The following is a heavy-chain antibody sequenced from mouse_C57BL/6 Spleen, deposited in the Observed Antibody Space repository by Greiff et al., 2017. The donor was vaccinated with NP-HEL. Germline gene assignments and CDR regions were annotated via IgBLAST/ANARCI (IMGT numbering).Heavy chain of an antibody. CDR1: GFSLTSYG. V-gene: IGHV2-2*01. Sequence: VQLQQSGPGLVQPSQSLSITCTVSGFSLTSYGVHWVRQSPGKGLEWLGVIWSGGSTDYNAAFISRLSISKDNSKSQVFFKMNSLQADDTAIYYCAGYYSNSFWYFDVWGTGTTVTVSS. CDR2: IWSGGST. J-gene: IGHJ1*03. D-gene: IGHD2-5*01. CDR3: AGYYSNSFWYFDV.